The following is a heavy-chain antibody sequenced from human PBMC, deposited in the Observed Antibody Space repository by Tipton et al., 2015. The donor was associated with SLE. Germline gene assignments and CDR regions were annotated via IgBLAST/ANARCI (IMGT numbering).Heavy chain of an antibody. CDR1: GGSISSSSYY. V-gene: IGHV4-39*07. J-gene: IGHJ4*02. D-gene: IGHD4-11*01. CDR2: INHSGST. CDR3: ARALSYSNYWRY. Sequence: TLFLTCTVSGGSISSSSYYWSWIRQPPGKGLEWIGEINHSGSTNYNPSLKSRVTISVDTSKNQFSLKLSSVTAADTAVYYCARALSYSNYWRYWGQGTLVTVSS.